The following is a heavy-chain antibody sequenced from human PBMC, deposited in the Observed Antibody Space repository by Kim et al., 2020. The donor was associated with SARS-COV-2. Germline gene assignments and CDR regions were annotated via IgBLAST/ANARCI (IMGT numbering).Heavy chain of an antibody. J-gene: IGHJ4*02. CDR1: GFTFASYS. V-gene: IGHV3-21*01. CDR3: ARGYSGSSDY. Sequence: GGSLRLSCAASGFTFASYSMNWVRQAPGRGLEWVSSISSSSTYTYYADSVKGRFTVSRENAKNSRYLQMSSLRAEDTAVYFCARGYSGSSDYWGQGTLVTVSS. D-gene: IGHD1-26*01. CDR2: ISSSSTYT.